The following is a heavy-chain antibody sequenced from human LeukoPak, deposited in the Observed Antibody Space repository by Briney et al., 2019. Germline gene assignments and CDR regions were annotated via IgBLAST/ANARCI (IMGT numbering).Heavy chain of an antibody. CDR3: AREGIAAAGTFDN. CDR2: MYYSGSS. CDR1: GGSISSYY. J-gene: IGHJ4*02. V-gene: IGHV4-59*01. D-gene: IGHD6-13*01. Sequence: SETLSLTCTVSGGSISSYYWSWIRQPPGKGLEWIGYMYYSGSSKYNPSLKSRVTISGDTSKNQFSLKLTSVTVTDTAVYFCAREGIAAAGTFDNWGQGTLVTVSS.